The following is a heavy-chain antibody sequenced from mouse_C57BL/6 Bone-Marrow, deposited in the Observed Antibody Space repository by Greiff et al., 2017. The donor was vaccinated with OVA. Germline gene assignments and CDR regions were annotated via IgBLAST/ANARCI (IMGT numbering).Heavy chain of an antibody. CDR3: TWGGYSWFAY. V-gene: IGHV1-15*01. J-gene: IGHJ3*01. CDR1: GYTFTDYE. CDR2: IDPETGGT. D-gene: IGHD2-3*01. Sequence: VQLQQSGAELVRPGASVTLSCKASGYTFTDYEMHWVKQTPVHGLEWIGAIDPETGGTAYNQKFKGKAILTADKSSSTAYMELRSLTSEDSAVYYCTWGGYSWFAYWGQGTLVTVSA.